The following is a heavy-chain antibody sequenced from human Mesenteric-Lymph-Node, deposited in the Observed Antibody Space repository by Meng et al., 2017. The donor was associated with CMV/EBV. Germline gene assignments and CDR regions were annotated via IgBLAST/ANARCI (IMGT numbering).Heavy chain of an antibody. CDR1: GFTFSSYA. CDR3: ARDYLVATPLNYYYYYGMDV. V-gene: IGHV3-21*01. J-gene: IGHJ6*02. Sequence: GESLKISCAASGFTFSSYALYFLRQAPGKGLEWVSSISSSSSYIYYADSVKGRFTISRDNAKNSLYLQMNSLRAEDTAVYYCARDYLVATPLNYYYYYGMDVWGQGTTVTVSS. D-gene: IGHD4-23*01. CDR2: ISSSSSYI.